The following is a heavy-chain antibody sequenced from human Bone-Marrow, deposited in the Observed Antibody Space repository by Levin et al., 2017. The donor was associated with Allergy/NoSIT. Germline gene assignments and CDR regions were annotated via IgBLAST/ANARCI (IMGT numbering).Heavy chain of an antibody. CDR1: GFTFSIYG. V-gene: IGHV3-23*01. J-gene: IGHJ3*02. CDR2: ISDTGDRK. CDR3: ATVRLSSSGAFDI. D-gene: IGHD6-6*01. Sequence: GGSLRLCCEASGFTFSIYGMTWVRQAPGKGLEWVSSISDTGDRKYYADTVKGRFTISRDNSKNTLYLQMISLRADDTAVYYCATVRLSSSGAFDIWGQGTMVTVSS.